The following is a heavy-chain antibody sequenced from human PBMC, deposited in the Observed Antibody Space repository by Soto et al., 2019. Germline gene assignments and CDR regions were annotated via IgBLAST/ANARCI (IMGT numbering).Heavy chain of an antibody. CDR2: ISASGDNT. Sequence: EVQLLESGGGLVQPGGSLRLSCAASGFTFSSRAMSWVRQAPGKGLDWVSIISASGDNTYYADSVKGRFTISRDNSKNTLYLQVNSLRAEDTAVYYCAKLTYSDLWSGSHDSWGQGTLVNVSS. CDR3: AKLTYSDLWSGSHDS. CDR1: GFTFSSRA. D-gene: IGHD3-3*01. J-gene: IGHJ4*02. V-gene: IGHV3-23*01.